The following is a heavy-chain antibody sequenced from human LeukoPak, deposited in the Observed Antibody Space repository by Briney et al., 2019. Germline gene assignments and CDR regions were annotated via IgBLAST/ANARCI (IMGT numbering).Heavy chain of an antibody. D-gene: IGHD3-3*01. CDR1: GYSFTSYW. V-gene: IGHV5-51*01. CDR2: IYPGDSDT. Sequence: GASLQISCKGSGYSFTSYWIGWVRRMPGKGLEWMGIIYPGDSDTRYSPSFQGQVTISADKSISTAYLQWSSLKASDTAMYYCAGFWSETWAIDYWGQGTLVTVSS. J-gene: IGHJ4*02. CDR3: AGFWSETWAIDY.